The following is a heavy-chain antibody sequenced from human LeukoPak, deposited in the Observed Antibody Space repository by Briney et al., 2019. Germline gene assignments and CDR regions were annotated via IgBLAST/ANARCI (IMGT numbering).Heavy chain of an antibody. D-gene: IGHD2-15*01. CDR2: FSPSGGST. CDR1: GYTFTSYF. J-gene: IGHJ4*02. CDR3: ARHSSGGRYLDY. V-gene: IGHV1-46*01. Sequence: ASVKVSCKASGYTFTSYFMHWVRQAPGQGLEWMGIFSPSGGSTSFAQRFKGRVTMTRDTSTSTVYMELRSLRSEDTAVYYCARHSSGGRYLDYWGQGTLVTVSS.